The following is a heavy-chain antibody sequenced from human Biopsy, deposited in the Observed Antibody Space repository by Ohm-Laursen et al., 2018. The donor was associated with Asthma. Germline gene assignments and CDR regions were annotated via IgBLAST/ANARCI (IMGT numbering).Heavy chain of an antibody. CDR3: ARAVDYSHYYGIDV. CDR2: ISVYNGNT. D-gene: IGHD3-10*01. Sequence: SVKVSCKTSGYTFNSAGITWVRQAPGQGLEWMGRISVYNGNTKVAQKLQDRVTMITDTSTSTDYMELRSLRSDDTAVYFCARAVDYSHYYGIDVWGQGTTVTVS. CDR1: GYTFNSAG. V-gene: IGHV1-18*01. J-gene: IGHJ6*02.